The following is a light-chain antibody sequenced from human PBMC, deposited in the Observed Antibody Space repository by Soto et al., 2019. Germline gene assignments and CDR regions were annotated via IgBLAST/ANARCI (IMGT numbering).Light chain of an antibody. CDR1: QSISNW. CDR3: QHYSSYSEA. V-gene: IGKV1D-16*01. J-gene: IGKJ1*01. Sequence: DIQMTQSPSSVSASVGDRITITCRASQSISNWLAWYQQKPGRAPKLLIYAASTLQTGVPSRFSGSGSGTDFTLTISSLQPEDYATYYCQHYSSYSEAFRQGTKVELK. CDR2: AAS.